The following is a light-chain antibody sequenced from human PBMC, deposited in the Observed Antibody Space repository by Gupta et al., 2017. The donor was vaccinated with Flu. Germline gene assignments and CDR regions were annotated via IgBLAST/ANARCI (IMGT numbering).Light chain of an antibody. Sequence: TISGTRRRGDVASAFAKWFRQSPGSSPITVIYEYDDRPSGVPARFSGSSSASSNSVSIVIAGLMTEDESYYYCQYYDGANWVFGGGTKLTVL. V-gene: IGLV6-57*01. CDR1: RGDVASAF. CDR2: EYD. CDR3: QYYDGANWV. J-gene: IGLJ3*02.